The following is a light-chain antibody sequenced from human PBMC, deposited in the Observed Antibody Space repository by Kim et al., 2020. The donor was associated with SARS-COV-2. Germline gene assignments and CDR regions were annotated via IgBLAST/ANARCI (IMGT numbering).Light chain of an antibody. CDR3: NSRDSSGDHLRV. J-gene: IGLJ3*02. CDR2: GKN. Sequence: LGQAVRITCQGDSRRRYYANWYPQKPGQAPVLVIYGKNNRPSGIPDRFSGSSSGNTASLTITGAQAEDEADYYCNSRDSSGDHLRVFGGGTQLTVL. CDR1: SRRRYY. V-gene: IGLV3-19*01.